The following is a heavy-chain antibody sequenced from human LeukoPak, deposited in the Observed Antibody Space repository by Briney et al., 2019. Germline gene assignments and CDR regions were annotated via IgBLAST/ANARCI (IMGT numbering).Heavy chain of an antibody. J-gene: IGHJ6*02. Sequence: GGSLRLSCAASAFTFSSYAMSWVRQAPGKGLEWVSAISGSGSNTYYADSVKGRFTISRDNTKNTLYLQMNSLRAEDTAVYYCARVLDCGGDCYPPYYYYYGMDVWGQGTTVTVSS. CDR1: AFTFSSYA. CDR2: ISGSGSNT. CDR3: ARVLDCGGDCYPPYYYYYGMDV. D-gene: IGHD2-21*02. V-gene: IGHV3-23*01.